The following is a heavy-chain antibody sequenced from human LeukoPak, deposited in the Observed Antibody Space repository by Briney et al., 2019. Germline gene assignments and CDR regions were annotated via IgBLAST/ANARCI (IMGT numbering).Heavy chain of an antibody. CDR2: VNPDGSST. CDR3: ARGGSYGDY. Sequence: GGSLRLSCAASGFTFTRYWMHWVRQAPGKGLAWVSRVNPDGSSTTYGDSVKGRFTSSRDNAKNTLYLQMNSLRAEDTAVYYCARGGSYGDYWGQGILVTVSS. J-gene: IGHJ4*02. D-gene: IGHD3-16*01. CDR1: GFTFTRYW. V-gene: IGHV3-74*01.